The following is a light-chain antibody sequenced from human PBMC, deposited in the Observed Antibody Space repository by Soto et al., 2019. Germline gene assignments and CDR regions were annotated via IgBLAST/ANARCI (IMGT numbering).Light chain of an antibody. CDR2: GAS. CDR3: QQYATSPYT. J-gene: IGKJ2*01. Sequence: EIVLTQSPGTLSLSPGDRATLACRDSQRVSRTYLAWYQQKPGQAPRLLIYGASNRATGIPDRFSGSGSGTDFTRTISRLEPEDFAVYYCQQYATSPYTFGQGTKLEI. CDR1: QRVSRTY. V-gene: IGKV3-20*01.